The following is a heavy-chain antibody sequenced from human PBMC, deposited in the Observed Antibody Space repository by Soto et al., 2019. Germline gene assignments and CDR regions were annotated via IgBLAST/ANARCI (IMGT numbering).Heavy chain of an antibody. CDR2: IYYSGST. J-gene: IGHJ4*02. D-gene: IGHD3-16*01. Sequence: PSETLSLTCTVSGGSISSGGYYWSWIRQHPGKGLEWIGYIYYSGSTYYNPSLKSRVTISVDTSKNQFSLKLSSVTAADTAVYYCARGDFVGQNHFDYWGQGTLVTVSS. CDR3: ARGDFVGQNHFDY. V-gene: IGHV4-31*03. CDR1: GGSISSGGYY.